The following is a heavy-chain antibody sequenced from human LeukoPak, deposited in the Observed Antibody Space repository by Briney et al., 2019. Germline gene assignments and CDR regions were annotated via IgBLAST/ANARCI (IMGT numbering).Heavy chain of an antibody. CDR2: ISSSGSTI. D-gene: IGHD2-21*02. CDR1: GFTFSDYY. J-gene: IGHJ3*02. V-gene: IGHV3-11*04. Sequence: SGGSLRLSCAASGFTFSDYYMSWIRQAPGKGLEWVSYISSSGSTIYYADSVKGRFTISRDNAKNSLYLQMNSLRAEDTAVYYCARVALGGDDDAFDIWGQGTMVTVSS. CDR3: ARVALGGDDDAFDI.